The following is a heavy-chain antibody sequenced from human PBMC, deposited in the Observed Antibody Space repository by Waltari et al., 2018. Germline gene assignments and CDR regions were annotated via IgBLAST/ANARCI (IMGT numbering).Heavy chain of an antibody. CDR3: ARVEATVTTNWFDP. D-gene: IGHD4-4*01. J-gene: IGHJ5*02. CDR2: IYTSGRT. CDR1: GGSISSGSYY. V-gene: IGHV4-61*02. Sequence: QVQLQESGPGLVKPSQTLSLTCTVSGGSISSGSYYWSWIRQPAGKGLEWIGRIYTSGRTNYNPSLKSRVTISVDTSKNQFSLKLSSVTAADTAVYYCARVEATVTTNWFDPWGQGTLVTVSS.